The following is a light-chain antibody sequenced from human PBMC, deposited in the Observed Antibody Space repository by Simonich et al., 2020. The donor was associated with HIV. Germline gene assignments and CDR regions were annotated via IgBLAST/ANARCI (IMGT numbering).Light chain of an antibody. CDR2: DAS. J-gene: IGKJ2*01. CDR1: QSVSSNY. V-gene: IGKV3D-20*01. Sequence: EIVLTQSPGILSLSPGEGATPSCRASQSVSSNYLAWYQQTPGLAPRLLIYDASSRATGIPDRLSGSGSGTHFARTMSRLEPEDFALYYCQQYGRSPYTCGQGTKLEIK. CDR3: QQYGRSPYT.